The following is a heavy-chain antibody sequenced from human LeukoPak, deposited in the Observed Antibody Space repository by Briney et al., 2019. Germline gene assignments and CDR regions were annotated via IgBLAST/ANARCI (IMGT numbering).Heavy chain of an antibody. CDR2: IGSSSSYI. D-gene: IGHD6-13*01. CDR1: GFTFSSYS. V-gene: IGHV3-21*01. CDR3: ARDRLAAALDY. J-gene: IGHJ4*02. Sequence: GGSLRLSCAASGFTFSSYSMNWVRQAPGKGLEWVSSIGSSSSYIYYADSVKGRFTISRDNAKNSLYLQMNSLRAEDTAVYYCARDRLAAALDYWGQGTLVTVSS.